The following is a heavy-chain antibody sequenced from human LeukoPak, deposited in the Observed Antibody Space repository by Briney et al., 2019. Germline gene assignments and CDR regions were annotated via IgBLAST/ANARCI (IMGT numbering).Heavy chain of an antibody. CDR1: GFTFSGFG. CDR3: ARVGSRIRGDYMDV. Sequence: GGSLRLSCAASGFTFSGFGMHWVRQAPGKGLQWVAFIRYDGSNKFYADSVRGRFTISRDNSKTTLYLQMNSLRAEDTAVYYCARVGSRIRGDYMDVWGKGTTVTISS. D-gene: IGHD5-18*01. V-gene: IGHV3-30*02. J-gene: IGHJ6*03. CDR2: IRYDGSNK.